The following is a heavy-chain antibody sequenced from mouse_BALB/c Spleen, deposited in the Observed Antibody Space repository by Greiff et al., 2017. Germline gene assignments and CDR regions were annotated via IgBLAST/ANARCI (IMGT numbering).Heavy chain of an antibody. Sequence: VQLKESGPGLVKPSQSLSLTCTVTGYSITSDYAWNWIRQFPGNKLEWMGYISYSGSTSYNPSLKSRISITRDTSKNQFFLQLNSVTTEDTATYYCASDRIYYDYPFFAYWGQGTLVTVSA. V-gene: IGHV3-2*02. D-gene: IGHD2-4*01. CDR1: GYSITSDYA. CDR3: ASDRIYYDYPFFAY. CDR2: ISYSGST. J-gene: IGHJ3*01.